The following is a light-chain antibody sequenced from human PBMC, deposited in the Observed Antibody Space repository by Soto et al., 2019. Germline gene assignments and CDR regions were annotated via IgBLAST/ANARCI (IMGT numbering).Light chain of an antibody. CDR3: QHYDNLPLT. V-gene: IGKV1-33*01. CDR2: DAS. Sequence: DIRLTQSPSSLSASVGDRVTIACQASHNIYNYLNWYQHRPGKAPKVLIFDASNLESGVPSRFTGSGSGTHFSLTITSLQTEDVATYYCQHYDNLPLTCGGGTKVEIE. J-gene: IGKJ4*01. CDR1: HNIYNY.